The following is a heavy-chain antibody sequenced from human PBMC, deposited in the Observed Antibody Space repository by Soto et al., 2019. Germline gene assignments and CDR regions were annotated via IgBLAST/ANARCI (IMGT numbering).Heavy chain of an antibody. V-gene: IGHV3-30-3*01. J-gene: IGHJ3*02. CDR3: ARDGYDFWSGYYSAAFDI. Sequence: GGSLRLSCEASGFTFSSYAMHWVRQAPGKGLEWVAVISYDGSNKYYADSVKGRFTISRDNSKNTLYLQMNSLRAEDTAVYYCARDGYDFWSGYYSAAFDIWGQGTMVTVSS. CDR2: ISYDGSNK. D-gene: IGHD3-3*01. CDR1: GFTFSSYA.